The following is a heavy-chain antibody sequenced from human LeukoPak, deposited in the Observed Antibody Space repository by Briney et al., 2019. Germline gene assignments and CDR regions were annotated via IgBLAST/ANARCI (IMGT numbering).Heavy chain of an antibody. CDR1: GGSISSYY. V-gene: IGHV4-59*01. D-gene: IGHD2-2*03. CDR2: IYYSGST. Sequence: SETLSLTCTVSGGSISSYYWSWIRQPPGKGLEWIGYIYYSGSTNYNPSLKSRVTISVDTSKNQFSLKLSSVTAADTAVYYCARMDISSYYFDYWGQGTLVTVSS. CDR3: ARMDISSYYFDY. J-gene: IGHJ4*02.